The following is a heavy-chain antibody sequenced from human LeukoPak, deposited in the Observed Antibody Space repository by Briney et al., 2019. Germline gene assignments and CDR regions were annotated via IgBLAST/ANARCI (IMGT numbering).Heavy chain of an antibody. CDR3: ARSRTPFYYYGMHV. Sequence: SVKVSCKASGYIFTDYYIHCIRQAPGQGLAWIEWIDPNSGGTHHAPNFQGRATMTRDTSSSTVYMDLSRLRSADTAIYYCARSRTPFYYYGMHVWGLGTSVTVSS. V-gene: IGHV1-2*02. D-gene: IGHD1-1*01. CDR1: GYIFTDYY. CDR2: IDPNSGGT. J-gene: IGHJ6*02.